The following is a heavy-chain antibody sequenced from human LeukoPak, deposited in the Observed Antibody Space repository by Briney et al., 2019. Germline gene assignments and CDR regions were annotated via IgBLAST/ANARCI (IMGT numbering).Heavy chain of an antibody. D-gene: IGHD3-9*01. V-gene: IGHV3-21*01. CDR1: GFTFSSYS. Sequence: PGGSLSLSCAASGFTFSSYSMNWVRQAPGKGLEWVSSISSSSSYIYYADSVEGRFTISRDNAKNSLYLQMNSLRAEDTAVYYCARLQHYDILTGSWGQGTLVTVSS. CDR2: ISSSSSYI. CDR3: ARLQHYDILTGS. J-gene: IGHJ5*02.